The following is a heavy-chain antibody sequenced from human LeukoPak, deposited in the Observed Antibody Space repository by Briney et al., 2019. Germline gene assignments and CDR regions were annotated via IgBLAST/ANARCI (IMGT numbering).Heavy chain of an antibody. Sequence: VASVKVSCKASGYTFTGYYMHWVRQAPGQGLEWMGWISAYNGNTNYAQKLQGRVTMTTDTSTSTAYMELRSLRSDDTAVYYCAREGNYGDNDYWGQGTLVTVSS. J-gene: IGHJ4*02. CDR1: GYTFTGYY. D-gene: IGHD4-17*01. V-gene: IGHV1-18*04. CDR2: ISAYNGNT. CDR3: AREGNYGDNDY.